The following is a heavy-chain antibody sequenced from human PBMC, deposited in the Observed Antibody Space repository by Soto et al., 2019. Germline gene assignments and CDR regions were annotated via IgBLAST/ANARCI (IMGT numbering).Heavy chain of an antibody. D-gene: IGHD6-25*01. CDR1: GGTFSSYT. Sequence: ASVKVSCKASGGTFSSYTISWVRQAPGQGLEWMGRIIPILGIANYAQKFQGRVTITADKSTSTAYMELSSLRSEDTAVYYCAREGSRSAAVWFDPWGQGTLVTVSS. CDR3: AREGSRSAAVWFDP. V-gene: IGHV1-69*04. CDR2: IIPILGIA. J-gene: IGHJ5*02.